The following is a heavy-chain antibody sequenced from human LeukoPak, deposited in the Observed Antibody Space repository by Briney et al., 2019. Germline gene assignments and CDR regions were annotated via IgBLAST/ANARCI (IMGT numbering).Heavy chain of an antibody. Sequence: GGSLRLSCAASGFTFSSYGMHWVPQAPGKGLEWVAVVSYDGSNKYYADSVKGRYTISRDNSKNTLYLQMNSLRAEDTAVYYCAKDLAIVVVVAATGAFDIWGQGTMVTVSS. CDR3: AKDLAIVVVVAATGAFDI. D-gene: IGHD2-15*01. CDR1: GFTFSSYG. CDR2: VSYDGSNK. J-gene: IGHJ3*02. V-gene: IGHV3-30*18.